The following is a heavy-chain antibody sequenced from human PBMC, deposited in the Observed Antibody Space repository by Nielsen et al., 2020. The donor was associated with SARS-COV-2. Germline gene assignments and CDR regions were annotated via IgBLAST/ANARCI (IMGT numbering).Heavy chain of an antibody. CDR2: IYYNGNT. CDR3: AREEIGYGTTPY. CDR1: GASISSSDSY. D-gene: IGHD1-14*01. Sequence: SETLSLTCTVSGASISSSDSYWTWIRQPPGKGLEWIGYIYYNGNTNYYNPSLKSRVTMSVDTSNNQFTLRLNSVTAADTAVYFCAREEIGYGTTPYWGQGTPVTVSS. J-gene: IGHJ4*02. V-gene: IGHV4-61*08.